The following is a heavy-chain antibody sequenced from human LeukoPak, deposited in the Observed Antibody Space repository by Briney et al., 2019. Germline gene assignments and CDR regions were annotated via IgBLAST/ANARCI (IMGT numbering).Heavy chain of an antibody. CDR1: GYTFTGYY. CDR2: INPNSGGT. CDR3: ARGGHITMVRGVIIYFDY. J-gene: IGHJ4*02. Sequence: GASVKVSCKASGYTFTGYYMHWVGQAPGQGLEWMGWINPNSGGTNYAQKFQGRVTMTRDTSISTAYMELSRLRSDDTAVYYCARGGHITMVRGVIIYFDYWGQGTLVTVSS. V-gene: IGHV1-2*02. D-gene: IGHD3-10*01.